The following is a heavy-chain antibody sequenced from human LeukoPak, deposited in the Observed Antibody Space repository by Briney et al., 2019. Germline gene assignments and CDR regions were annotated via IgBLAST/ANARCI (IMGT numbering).Heavy chain of an antibody. Sequence: SETLSLTCTVSGGSISSYYWSWIRQPPGKGLEWIGYIYYSGITHYYPSLKSRVTISLDTSKNQFSLKLSSVTAADTAVYYCARDRGSSPDYFDYWGQGTLVTVPS. V-gene: IGHV4-59*01. CDR2: IYYSGIT. CDR1: GGSISSYY. D-gene: IGHD6-6*01. CDR3: ARDRGSSPDYFDY. J-gene: IGHJ4*02.